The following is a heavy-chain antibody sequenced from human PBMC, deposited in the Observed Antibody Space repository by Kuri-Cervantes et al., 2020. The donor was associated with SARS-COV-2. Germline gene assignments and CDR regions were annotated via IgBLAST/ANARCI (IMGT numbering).Heavy chain of an antibody. CDR1: GYTFTSYD. CDR2: MNPNSGNT. Sequence: ASVKVSCKASGYTFTSYDINWVRQATGQGLEWMGWMNPNSGNTGYAQKFRGRVTMTRNTSISTAYMELSSLRSEDTAVYYCARGRRVKQQLAFDPWGQGTLVTVSS. V-gene: IGHV1-8*02. CDR3: ARGRRVKQQLAFDP. J-gene: IGHJ5*02. D-gene: IGHD6-13*01.